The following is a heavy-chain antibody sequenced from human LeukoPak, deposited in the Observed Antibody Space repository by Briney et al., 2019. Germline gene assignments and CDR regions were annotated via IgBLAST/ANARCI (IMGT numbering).Heavy chain of an antibody. J-gene: IGHJ4*02. Sequence: PGGSLRLSCAASGFTFSNYAMSWVRQAPGKRLDWVSAISGSGGSTYYADSVKGRFTISRDNSKNTLYLQMNSLRAEDTAVYYCAKDFTANYDFWSGYPHWGQGTLVTVSS. CDR2: ISGSGGST. CDR3: AKDFTANYDFWSGYPH. CDR1: GFTFSNYA. V-gene: IGHV3-23*01. D-gene: IGHD3-3*01.